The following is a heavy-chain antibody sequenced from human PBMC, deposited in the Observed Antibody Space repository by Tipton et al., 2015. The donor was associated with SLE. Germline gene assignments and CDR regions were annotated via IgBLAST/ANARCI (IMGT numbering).Heavy chain of an antibody. J-gene: IGHJ4*02. CDR3: ASYHGAEYYFDY. CDR2: IYYSGST. V-gene: IGHV4-59*11. Sequence: GLVKPSETLSLTCTVSGGSISSHYWSWIRQPPGKGLEWIGYIYYSGSTNYNPSLKSRVTISVDTSKNQFSLKLSSVTAADTAVYYCASYHGAEYYFDYWGQGTLVTVSS. D-gene: IGHD2/OR15-2a*01. CDR1: GGSISSHY.